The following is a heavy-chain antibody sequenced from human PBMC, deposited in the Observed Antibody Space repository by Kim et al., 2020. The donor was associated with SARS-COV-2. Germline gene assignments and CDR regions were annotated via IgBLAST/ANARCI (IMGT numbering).Heavy chain of an antibody. CDR2: T. V-gene: IGHV1-18*01. J-gene: IGHJ4*02. CDR3: ARALYSSSWDY. D-gene: IGHD6-13*01. Sequence: TNYAQKLQGRVTMTTDTSTSTAYMELRSLRSDDTAVYYCARALYSSSWDYWGQGTLVTVSS.